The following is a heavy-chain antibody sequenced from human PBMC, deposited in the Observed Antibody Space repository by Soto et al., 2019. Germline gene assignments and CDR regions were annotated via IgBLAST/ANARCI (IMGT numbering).Heavy chain of an antibody. CDR1: SGSISVTNVF. CDR3: ARITGRHLDY. D-gene: IGHD1-20*01. Sequence: SETLSLTCPVSSGSISVTNVFWGWVRQPPGKGLEWIGNIDYSGTAYFSPSLATRVTFHVDTSKNQFSLTLYSVTAADTAVYYCARITGRHLDYWGQGILVTVSS. CDR2: IDYSGTA. J-gene: IGHJ4*02. V-gene: IGHV4-39*01.